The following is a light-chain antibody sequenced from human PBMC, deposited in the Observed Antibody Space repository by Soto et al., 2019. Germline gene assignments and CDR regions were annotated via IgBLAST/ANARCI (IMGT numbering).Light chain of an antibody. J-gene: IGKJ3*01. CDR1: QDISVW. V-gene: IGKV1D-12*01. CDR3: QQANSFPRT. CDR2: AAS. Sequence: DIQMTQSPSSVSASVGDRVTITCRASQDISVWLAWYQQKPGKAPKLLIYAASNLQTGVPSRFSGSGSGTDFTLSIPSLQPEDFATYYCQQANSFPRTFGPGTKVDIK.